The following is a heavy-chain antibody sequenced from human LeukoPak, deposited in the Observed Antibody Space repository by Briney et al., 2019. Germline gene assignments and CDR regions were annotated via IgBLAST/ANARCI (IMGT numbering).Heavy chain of an antibody. D-gene: IGHD3-3*01. Sequence: PGGSLRLSCAASGFTFNRHRISWVRQAPGEGLEWVANTGQDGSENYYVDSVKGRFTTSRDNAKNSVYLQMNYLRAEDTAVYYCAREYYDFWSGYTNNDAFDIWGQGTMVTVSS. J-gene: IGHJ3*02. CDR2: TGQDGSEN. CDR3: AREYYDFWSGYTNNDAFDI. V-gene: IGHV3-7*01. CDR1: GFTFNRHR.